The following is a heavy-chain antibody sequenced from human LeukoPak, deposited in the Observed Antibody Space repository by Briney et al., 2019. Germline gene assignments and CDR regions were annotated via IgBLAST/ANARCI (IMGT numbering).Heavy chain of an antibody. CDR3: AREVAGAGWFDP. CDR1: GYTFTSSG. CDR2: ISAYNGNT. Sequence: GASVKVSCKASGYTFTSSGISWVRHAPGQGLEWMGWISAYNGNTNYAQKLQGRVTMTTDTSTSTAYMELRSLRSDDTAVYYCAREVAGAGWFDPWGQGTLVTVS. J-gene: IGHJ5*02. V-gene: IGHV1-18*01. D-gene: IGHD6-19*01.